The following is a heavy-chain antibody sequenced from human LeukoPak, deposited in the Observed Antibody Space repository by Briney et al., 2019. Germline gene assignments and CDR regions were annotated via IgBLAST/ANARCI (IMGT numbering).Heavy chain of an antibody. Sequence: GASVKVSCKASGYTSTSYAMHWVRQAPGQRLEWMGWINAGNGNTKYSQKFQGRVTITRDTSASTAYMELSSLRSEDTAVYYCARGVGYGDYVGVFDYWGQGTLVTVSS. V-gene: IGHV1-3*01. CDR2: INAGNGNT. CDR3: ARGVGYGDYVGVFDY. CDR1: GYTSTSYA. J-gene: IGHJ4*02. D-gene: IGHD4-17*01.